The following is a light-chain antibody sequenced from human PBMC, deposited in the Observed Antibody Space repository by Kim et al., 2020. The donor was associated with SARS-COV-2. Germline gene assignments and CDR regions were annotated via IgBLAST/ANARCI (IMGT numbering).Light chain of an antibody. Sequence: VALGQTVRITCEGDSLRSYYASWYQQKPGQAPVLVIYGKNNRPSGIPDRFSGSSSGNTASLTITGAQAEDEADYYCNSRDSSGNQVFGGGTKLTVL. CDR1: SLRSYY. CDR2: GKN. V-gene: IGLV3-19*01. CDR3: NSRDSSGNQV. J-gene: IGLJ2*01.